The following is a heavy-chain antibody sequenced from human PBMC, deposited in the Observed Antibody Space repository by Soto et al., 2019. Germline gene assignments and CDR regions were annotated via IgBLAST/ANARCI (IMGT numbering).Heavy chain of an antibody. CDR1: GFTLSGRS. J-gene: IGHJ6*04. D-gene: IGHD3-10*01. Sequence: EVQLVESGGGLVQPGGSLRLSCAASGFTLSGRSMHWVRQAPGKGLVWVSGIDNAGTDSTYADSVKGRFTSSRDNAKNMLYLQMNSLRGVDTAVYYCARGWFGPDVWGKGTTVTVSS. CDR2: IDNAGTDS. V-gene: IGHV3-74*01. CDR3: ARGWFGPDV.